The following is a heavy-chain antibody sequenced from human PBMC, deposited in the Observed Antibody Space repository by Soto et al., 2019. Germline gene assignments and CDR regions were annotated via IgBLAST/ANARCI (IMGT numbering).Heavy chain of an antibody. CDR2: IFHDGTA. V-gene: IGHV4-4*02. CDR3: ARLVYDTRLNYMYFDF. D-gene: IGHD2-8*01. Sequence: SETPSLTCAVSGVSISSGNWWTWVRQTPQRGLEYIGEIFHDGTANYYPSFERRVAISVDTSKNQFSLKLTSVTAADTAIYFCARLVYDTRLNYMYFDFWGQGALVTVSS. J-gene: IGHJ4*02. CDR1: GVSISSGNW.